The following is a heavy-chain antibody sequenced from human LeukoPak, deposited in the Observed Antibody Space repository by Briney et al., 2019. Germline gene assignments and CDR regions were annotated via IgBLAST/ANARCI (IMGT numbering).Heavy chain of an antibody. J-gene: IGHJ3*02. CDR2: IYYSGST. V-gene: IGHV4-59*01. D-gene: IGHD6-19*01. CDR3: ARDGYSSGWGRAFDI. Sequence: SETLSLTCTVSGGSISSYYWSWIRQPPGKGLEWIGYIYYSGSTNYNPSLKSRVTISVYTSKNQFSLKLSSVTAADTAVYHCARDGYSSGWGRAFDIWGQGTMVTVSS. CDR1: GGSISSYY.